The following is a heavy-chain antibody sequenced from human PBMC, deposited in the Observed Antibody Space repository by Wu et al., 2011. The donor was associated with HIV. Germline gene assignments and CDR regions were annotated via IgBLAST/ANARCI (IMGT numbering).Heavy chain of an antibody. V-gene: IGHV1-2*02. Sequence: KPGASVQVSCRPSGYTFTAYSLYWVRQAPGQGLEWMGWIDPNSGGTSYAQKFQGRVTMTRDTSITTAYMELSRLRSDDTAVYYCARDPYSSSFYYYYFMDVWGKGTTVTVSS. CDR3: ARDPYSSSFYYYYFMDV. J-gene: IGHJ6*03. CDR2: IDPNSGGT. CDR1: GYTFTAYS. D-gene: IGHD6-6*01.